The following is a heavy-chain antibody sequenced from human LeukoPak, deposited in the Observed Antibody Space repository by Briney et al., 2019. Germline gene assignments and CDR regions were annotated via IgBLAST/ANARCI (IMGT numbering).Heavy chain of an antibody. D-gene: IGHD2-2*01. CDR2: IKQDGSEK. J-gene: IGHJ4*02. CDR3: ARDRTGYCTSTTCASGVASY. CDR1: GFTFSSYA. V-gene: IGHV3-7*01. Sequence: PGGSLRLSCAASGFTFSSYAMSWVRQAPGKGLGGVANIKQDGSEKHYVDSVKGRFTISRDNAKKSLYLQMNSLRVEDTAVYYCARDRTGYCTSTTCASGVASYWGQGTLVIVSS.